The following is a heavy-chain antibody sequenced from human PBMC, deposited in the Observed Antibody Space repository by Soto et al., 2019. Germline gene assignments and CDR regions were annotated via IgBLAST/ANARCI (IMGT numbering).Heavy chain of an antibody. CDR3: ARGGFFHFPAEEYCSGGSCYSAGEFDY. J-gene: IGHJ4*02. D-gene: IGHD2-15*01. CDR1: GDSVSRNSAA. CDR2: TYYRSKWYN. V-gene: IGHV6-1*01. Sequence: PSQTLSVTCAISGDSVSRNSAAWNWIRQSPSRGLEWLGRTYYRSKWYNDYAVSVKSRITINPDTSKNQFSLQLNSVTPEDTAVYYCARGGFFHFPAEEYCSGGSCYSAGEFDYWGQGTLVTVSS.